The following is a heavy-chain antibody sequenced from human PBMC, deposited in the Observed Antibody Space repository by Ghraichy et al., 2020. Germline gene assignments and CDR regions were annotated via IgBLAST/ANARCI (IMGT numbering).Heavy chain of an antibody. V-gene: IGHV1-18*01. D-gene: IGHD3-10*01. CDR2: ISAYNGNT. Sequence: ASVKVSCKASGYTFTSYGISWVRQAPGQGLEWMGWISAYNGNTNYAQKLQGRVTMTTDTSTSTAYMELRSLRSDDTAVYYCARERITMVRGVMSHELFDYWGQGTLVTVSS. J-gene: IGHJ4*02. CDR3: ARERITMVRGVMSHELFDY. CDR1: GYTFTSYG.